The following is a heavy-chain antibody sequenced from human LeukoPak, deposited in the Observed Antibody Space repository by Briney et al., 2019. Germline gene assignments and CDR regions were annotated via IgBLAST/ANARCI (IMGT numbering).Heavy chain of an antibody. D-gene: IGHD5-18*01. J-gene: IGHJ4*02. CDR3: ARGRLDSAMVMVY. Sequence: SETLSLTCTVSGYPISSGYHWGWIRQPPGKGLEWIGSIYHGGGTYYNPSLKSRVTVSVDTSKNQFFLKVNSVTAADTAVYHCARGRLDSAMVMVYRGQGTLVTVSS. CDR2: IYHGGGT. CDR1: GYPISSGYH. V-gene: IGHV4-38-2*02.